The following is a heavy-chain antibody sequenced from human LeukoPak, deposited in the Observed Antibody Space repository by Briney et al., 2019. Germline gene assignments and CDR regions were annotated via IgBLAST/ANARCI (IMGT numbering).Heavy chain of an antibody. V-gene: IGHV3-23*01. CDR3: AHGAMYQLDY. CDR2: ISGSGGTT. J-gene: IGHJ4*02. Sequence: GGSLRLSCAASGFTFSSYGMSWVRQAPGKGLEWVSAISGSGGTTHYADSVKGRFTFSRDNSRNTLFLQMNSLRAEDTAVYYCAHGAMYQLDYWGQGTLVTVSS. CDR1: GFTFSSYG. D-gene: IGHD2-2*01.